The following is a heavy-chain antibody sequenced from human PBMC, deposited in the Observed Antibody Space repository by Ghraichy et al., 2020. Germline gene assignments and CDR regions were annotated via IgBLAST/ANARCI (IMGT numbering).Heavy chain of an antibody. J-gene: IGHJ4*02. CDR2: IKSDRSDS. D-gene: IGHD4-17*01. CDR3: ARDPYGDYKYGGTDY. CDR1: GFSFSRHW. V-gene: IGHV3-7*01. Sequence: GVLNISCAASGFSFSRHWMSWVRQAPGKGLEWVASIKSDRSDSFYLDSVKGRFTISRDNAENSVSLEMTSLRVEDTAVYYCARDPYGDYKYGGTDYWGRGTLVSVSS.